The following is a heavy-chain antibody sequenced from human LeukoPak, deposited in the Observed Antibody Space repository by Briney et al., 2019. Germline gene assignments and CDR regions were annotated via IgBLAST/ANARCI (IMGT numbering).Heavy chain of an antibody. CDR3: ARVRYYGSGLSSYFDY. CDR2: IIPILGIA. D-gene: IGHD3-10*01. CDR1: GGTFSSYA. Sequence: SVKVSCKASGGTFSSYAISWVRQAPGQGLEWMGRIIPILGIANYAQKFQGRVTITADKSTSTAYMELSSLRSEDTAVYYCARVRYYGSGLSSYFDYWGQGTLVTVSS. J-gene: IGHJ4*02. V-gene: IGHV1-69*04.